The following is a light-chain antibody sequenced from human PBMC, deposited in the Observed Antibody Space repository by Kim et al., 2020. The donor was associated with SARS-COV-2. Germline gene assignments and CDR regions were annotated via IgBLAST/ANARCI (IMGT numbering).Light chain of an antibody. CDR1: QDISNY. J-gene: IGKJ2*01. V-gene: IGKV1-33*01. CDR2: DAS. Sequence: LSASVGDRFTITCQASQDISNYLNWYQQKPGKAPKLLIYDASNLETGVPSRFSGSGSGTDFTFTISSLQPEDIATYYCQQYDNLHTFGQGTKLEI. CDR3: QQYDNLHT.